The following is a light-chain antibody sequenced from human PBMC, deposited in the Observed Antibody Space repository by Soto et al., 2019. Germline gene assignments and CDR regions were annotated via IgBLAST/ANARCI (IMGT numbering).Light chain of an antibody. J-gene: IGKJ1*01. V-gene: IGKV1-5*01. Sequence: DIPMTQFPSTLSASVGDTVSVTCRASQTISGRLARYQQQPGKAPHLIIYDASTLESGVSSRFSGSGSGTEFTLTTNSLQTHDFETYYCQQYETYHRTFGQGTKVEVK. CDR3: QQYETYHRT. CDR2: DAS. CDR1: QTISGR.